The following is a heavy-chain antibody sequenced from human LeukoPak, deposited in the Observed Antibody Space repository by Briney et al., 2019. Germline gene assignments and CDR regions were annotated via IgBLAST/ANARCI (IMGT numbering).Heavy chain of an antibody. Sequence: HPGRSPRPSCAASGFTFSSYGMHWVRQAPGKGLEWVAVISFDEKNAYYADSVKGRFTISRDNSKNTLYLQMNSLRTEDTAVYYCAKGDFLGYFDSIDYWGQGTLVTVSS. CDR1: GFTFSSYG. J-gene: IGHJ4*02. CDR3: AKGDFLGYFDSIDY. V-gene: IGHV3-30*18. D-gene: IGHD3-9*01. CDR2: ISFDEKNA.